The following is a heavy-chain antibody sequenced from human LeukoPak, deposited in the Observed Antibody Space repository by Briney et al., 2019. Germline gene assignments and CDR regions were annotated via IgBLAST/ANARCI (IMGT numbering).Heavy chain of an antibody. V-gene: IGHV4-34*01. CDR1: GGSFSGYY. CDR2: INHSVST. D-gene: IGHD5-24*01. Sequence: SETLSLTCAVYGGSFSGYYWSWIRQPPGKGLEWIGEINHSVSTNYNPSLKSRVTISVDTSKNQFSLKLSSVTAADTAVYYCARWPGWLQFGYYFDYWGQGTLATVSS. J-gene: IGHJ4*02. CDR3: ARWPGWLQFGYYFDY.